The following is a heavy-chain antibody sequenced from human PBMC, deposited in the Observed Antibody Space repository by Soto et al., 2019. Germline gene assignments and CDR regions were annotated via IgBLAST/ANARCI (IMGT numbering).Heavy chain of an antibody. CDR2: ISYDGSNK. J-gene: IGHJ4*02. D-gene: IGHD3-22*01. CDR3: AKDLGYYYDRSGYYDWPYYFDY. CDR1: GFTFSSYG. Sequence: QVQLVESGGGVVQPGRSLRLSCAASGFTFSSYGMHWVRQAPGKGLEWVAVISYDGSNKYYADSVKGRFTISRDNSKNTLYLQRNSLRAEDTAVYYCAKDLGYYYDRSGYYDWPYYFDYWGQGTLVTVSS. V-gene: IGHV3-30*18.